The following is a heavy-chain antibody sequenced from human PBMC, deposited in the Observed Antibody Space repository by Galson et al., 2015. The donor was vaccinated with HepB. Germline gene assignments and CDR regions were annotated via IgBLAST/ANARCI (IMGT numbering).Heavy chain of an antibody. CDR1: GFTFGDYA. V-gene: IGHV3-49*04. CDR2: IRRKTDGGTT. D-gene: IGHD5-12*01. J-gene: IGHJ4*02. Sequence: SLRLSCAASGFTFGDYAMPWVRQAPGKGLEWVGFIRRKTDGGTTEYAASVKGRFSISRDESKSMVYLQVNSLKTEDTGLYYCTREGIVATIVDYWGKGTRVTVSS. CDR3: TREGIVATIVDY.